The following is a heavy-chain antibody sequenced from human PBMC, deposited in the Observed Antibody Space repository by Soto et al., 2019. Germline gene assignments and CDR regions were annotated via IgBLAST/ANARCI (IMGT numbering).Heavy chain of an antibody. V-gene: IGHV4-34*10. CDR3: ARDGSDYGPVDY. CDR2: INQGGST. J-gene: IGHJ4*02. D-gene: IGHD4-17*01. Sequence: SETLSLTCAVYGGSFSNYYWSWIRQPPGKGLEWIGEINQGGSTTYNPSLKSRVTMSLDTSKNQFFLKLNSVTAADTAVYYCARDGSDYGPVDYWGQGTLVTVSS. CDR1: GGSFSNYY.